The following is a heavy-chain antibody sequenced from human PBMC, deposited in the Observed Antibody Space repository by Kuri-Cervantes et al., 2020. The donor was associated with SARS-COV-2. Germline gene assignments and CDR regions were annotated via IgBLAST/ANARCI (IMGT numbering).Heavy chain of an antibody. V-gene: IGHV4-38-2*02. CDR3: ASSGITGSVYYYMDV. CDR2: VYHGGGT. CDR1: GYSISSGYY. Sequence: SETLSLTCTVSGYSISSGYYWGWIRQPPGKGLEWIGSVYHGGGTYYKPSLKSRVAISVDTSKNHFSLKLTSVAAADTAVYYCASSGITGSVYYYMDVWGKGTTVTVSS. J-gene: IGHJ6*03. D-gene: IGHD1-20*01.